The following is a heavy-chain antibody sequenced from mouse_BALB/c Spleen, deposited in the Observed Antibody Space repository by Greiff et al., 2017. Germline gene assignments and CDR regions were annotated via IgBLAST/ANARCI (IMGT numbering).Heavy chain of an antibody. D-gene: IGHD1-1*01. CDR1: GYTFTDYE. CDR2: IDPETGGT. CDR3: ARTLLRDFDV. J-gene: IGHJ1*01. Sequence: VQLQQSGAELVRPGASVTLSCKASGYTFTDYEMHWVKQTPVHGLEWIGAIDPETGGTAYNQKFKGKATLSADKSSSTAYMELRSLTSEDSAVYYCARTLLRDFDVWGAGTTVTVSS. V-gene: IGHV1-15*01.